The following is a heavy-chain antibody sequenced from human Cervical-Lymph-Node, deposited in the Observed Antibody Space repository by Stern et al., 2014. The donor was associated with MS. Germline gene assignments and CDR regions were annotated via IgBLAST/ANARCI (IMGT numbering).Heavy chain of an antibody. Sequence: DQLVESGGGVVQPGKSLRLSCTVSGFNFSHYAMHWVRQAPGKGLEWVAAVSSEGRSKYHADSVPGRFTVSRDNSKNTAYLQMNSLRDDDTAIYYCATQVWFDYWGQGTLVTVSS. CDR1: GFNFSHYA. V-gene: IGHV3-30*04. CDR2: VSSEGRSK. J-gene: IGHJ4*02. D-gene: IGHD3-16*01. CDR3: ATQVWFDY.